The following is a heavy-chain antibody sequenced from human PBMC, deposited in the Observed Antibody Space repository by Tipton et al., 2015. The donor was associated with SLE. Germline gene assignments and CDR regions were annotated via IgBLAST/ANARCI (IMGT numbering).Heavy chain of an antibody. V-gene: IGHV4-38-2*01. CDR3: AREYSGSYYFYGLDV. D-gene: IGHD5-12*01. J-gene: IGHJ6*02. Sequence: TLSLTCAVSGLSITTDYSWGWIRQPPGEGLEWLGSLSPSGSTYHNPSLKGRVTISLDTSQNQFSLNLTSVTAADTAVYFCAREYSGSYYFYGLDVWGHGTTVTVS. CDR1: GLSITTDYS. CDR2: LSPSGST.